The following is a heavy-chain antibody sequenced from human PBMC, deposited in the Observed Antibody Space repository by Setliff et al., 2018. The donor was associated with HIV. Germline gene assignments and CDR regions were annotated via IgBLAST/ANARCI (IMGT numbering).Heavy chain of an antibody. D-gene: IGHD6-6*01. CDR2: INHSGST. Sequence: ETLSLTCAVYGGSFSGYYWSWIRQPPGKGLEWIGEINHSGSTNYNPSLKSRVAISVDTSKNQFSVKLSSVTAADTAVYYCARGRHYSSSAPFAIDFWGQGMLVTAPQ. CDR3: ARGRHYSSSAPFAIDF. J-gene: IGHJ4*02. CDR1: GGSFSGYY. V-gene: IGHV4-34*01.